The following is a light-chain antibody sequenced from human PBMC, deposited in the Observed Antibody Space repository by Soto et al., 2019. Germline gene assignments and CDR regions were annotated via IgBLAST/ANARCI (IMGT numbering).Light chain of an antibody. CDR1: QSISSW. CDR2: DAS. CDR3: QQYNSLWT. Sequence: DIQMTQSPSTLSASVGDRVTITCRASQSISSWLAWYQQKPGKAPKLLIYDASSLESGVPSRFSGSGYGTEFTLTISSLQPDDVATYYCQQYNSLWTFGQGTKVEIK. J-gene: IGKJ1*01. V-gene: IGKV1-5*01.